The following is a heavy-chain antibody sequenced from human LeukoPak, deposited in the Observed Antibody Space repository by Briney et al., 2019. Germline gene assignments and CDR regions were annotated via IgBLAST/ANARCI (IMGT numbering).Heavy chain of an antibody. D-gene: IGHD6-6*01. V-gene: IGHV1-69*05. CDR2: IIPIFGTA. J-gene: IGHJ6*03. CDR1: GGTFSSYA. CDR3: ARYFHEYSGSSEEGYYYYMDV. Sequence: GASVKVSCKASGGTFSSYAISWVRQAPGQGLEWMGGIIPIFGTANYAQKFQGRVTITTDESTSTAYMELSSLRSEDTAVYYCARYFHEYSGSSEEGYYYYMDVWGKGTTVTVSS.